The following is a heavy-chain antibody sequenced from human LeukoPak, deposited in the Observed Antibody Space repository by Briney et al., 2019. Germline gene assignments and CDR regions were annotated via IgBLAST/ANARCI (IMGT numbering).Heavy chain of an antibody. J-gene: IGHJ5*02. CDR3: AKDGPKEEVVPSGWFDP. D-gene: IGHD2-2*01. CDR2: ISGSGGTT. CDR1: GFSFSSYA. V-gene: IGHV3-23*01. Sequence: NPGGSLRLSCAASGFSFSSYAMSWVRQAPGKGLEWVSAISGSGGTTYYADSVKGRFTISRDNSKNTLYLQMDSLRAEDTAVYYCAKDGPKEEVVPSGWFDPWGQGTLVTVSS.